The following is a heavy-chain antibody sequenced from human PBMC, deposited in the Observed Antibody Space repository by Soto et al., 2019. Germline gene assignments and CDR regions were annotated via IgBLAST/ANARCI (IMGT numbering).Heavy chain of an antibody. D-gene: IGHD2-15*01. CDR2: ISGTGDIT. CDR1: GFIFSNYA. V-gene: IGHV3-23*01. Sequence: EVQLLESGGGLVQPGGSLRLSCTASGFIFSNYAMSWVRQAPGKGLEWVSVISGTGDITYYADSVKGRFTISRDNSKNTLYAQMYSLRAEDTAVYYCAKGPYRTVVVAGTSSWFDSWGQGTLVTVSS. J-gene: IGHJ5*01. CDR3: AKGPYRTVVVAGTSSWFDS.